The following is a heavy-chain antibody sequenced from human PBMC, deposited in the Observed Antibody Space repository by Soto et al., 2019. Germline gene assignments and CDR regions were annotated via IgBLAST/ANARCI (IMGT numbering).Heavy chain of an antibody. D-gene: IGHD1-26*01. Sequence: EVQLVESGGGVVQPGGSLRLSCTASGFTFNTHWMHWVRQAPGKGLVWVSRIYFDGLTTNYADSVKGRLTVSRDNAKNTGYLHVNTLRDEDTAVYYCARGGAMGVDYWGQGTLVTVSS. V-gene: IGHV3-74*01. J-gene: IGHJ4*02. CDR2: IYFDGLTT. CDR3: ARGGAMGVDY. CDR1: GFTFNTHW.